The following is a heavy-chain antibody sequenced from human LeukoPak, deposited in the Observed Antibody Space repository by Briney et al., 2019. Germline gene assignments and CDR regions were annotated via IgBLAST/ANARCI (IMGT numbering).Heavy chain of an antibody. CDR2: ISYDGSNK. D-gene: IGHD3-22*01. J-gene: IGHJ4*02. CDR1: GFTFSSYA. CDR3: ARAGVYYYDSSGLMGGFDY. V-gene: IGHV3-30*04. Sequence: GRSLRLSCAASGFTFSSYAMHWVRQAPGKGLEWVAVISYDGSNKYYADSVKGRFTISRDNSKNTLYLQMNSLRAEDTAVYYCARAGVYYYDSSGLMGGFDYWGQETLVTVSS.